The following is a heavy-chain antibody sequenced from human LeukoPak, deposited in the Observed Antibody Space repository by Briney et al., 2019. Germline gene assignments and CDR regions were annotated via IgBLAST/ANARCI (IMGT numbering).Heavy chain of an antibody. CDR2: INHSGST. Sequence: PSETLSLTCAVYGGSFSGYYWSWIRQPPGKGLEWIGEINHSGSTNYNRSLKSRVTISVDTSKNQFSLKLSSVTAAHTAVYYCARGSYGNSGIDYWGQGTLVTVSS. CDR1: GGSFSGYY. J-gene: IGHJ4*02. V-gene: IGHV4-34*01. CDR3: ARGSYGNSGIDY. D-gene: IGHD4-17*01.